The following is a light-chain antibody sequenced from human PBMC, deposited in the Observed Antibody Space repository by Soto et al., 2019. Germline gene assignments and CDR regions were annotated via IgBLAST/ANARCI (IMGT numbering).Light chain of an antibody. CDR2: EVD. Sequence: QSVLTQPASVSGSPGQSITISCTGTSSDVGTYDALSWYQHHPGKVPRLMIYEVDKRPSGVSYRFSGSKSGNTASLTISWLQAEDEADYYCCSYAGTSYVFGSGTKVTVL. V-gene: IGLV2-23*02. J-gene: IGLJ1*01. CDR1: SSDVGTYDA. CDR3: CSYAGTSYV.